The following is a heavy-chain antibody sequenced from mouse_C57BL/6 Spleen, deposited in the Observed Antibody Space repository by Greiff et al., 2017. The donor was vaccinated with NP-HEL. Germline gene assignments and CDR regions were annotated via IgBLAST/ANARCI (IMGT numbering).Heavy chain of an antibody. CDR1: GYTFTSYW. CDR3: AREGDYGSSFDY. D-gene: IGHD1-1*01. Sequence: QVQLKQPGAELVRPGSSVKLSCKASGYTFTSYWMHWVKQRPIQGLEWIGNIDPSDSETHYNQKFKDKATLTVDKSSSTAYMQLSSLTSEDSAVYYCAREGDYGSSFDYWGQGTTLTVAS. CDR2: IDPSDSET. J-gene: IGHJ2*01. V-gene: IGHV1-52*01.